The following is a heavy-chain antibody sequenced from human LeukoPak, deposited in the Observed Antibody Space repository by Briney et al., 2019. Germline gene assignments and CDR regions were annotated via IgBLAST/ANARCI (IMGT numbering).Heavy chain of an antibody. Sequence: SETLSLTCAVYGGSFSGYYWSWIRQPPGKGLEWIGEINHSGSTNYNPSLKSRVTISVDTSKNQFSLKLSSVTAADTAVYYCASTLYDFWSGYYYYFDYWGQGTLVTVSS. CDR2: INHSGST. CDR1: GGSFSGYY. CDR3: ASTLYDFWSGYYYYFDY. J-gene: IGHJ4*02. D-gene: IGHD3-3*01. V-gene: IGHV4-34*01.